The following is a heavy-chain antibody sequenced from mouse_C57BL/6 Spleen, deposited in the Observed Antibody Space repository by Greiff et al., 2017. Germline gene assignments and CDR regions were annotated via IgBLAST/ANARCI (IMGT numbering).Heavy chain of an antibody. Sequence: QVQLQQPGAELVRPGTSVKLSCKASGYTFTSYWMHWVKQRPGQGLEWIGVIDPSDSYTNYNQKFKGKATLTVDTSSSTAYMQLSSLTSEDSAVYYCARWKTTVVATRWAMDYWGQGTSGTVSS. J-gene: IGHJ4*01. CDR1: GYTFTSYW. CDR3: ARWKTTVVATRWAMDY. D-gene: IGHD1-1*01. CDR2: IDPSDSYT. V-gene: IGHV1-59*01.